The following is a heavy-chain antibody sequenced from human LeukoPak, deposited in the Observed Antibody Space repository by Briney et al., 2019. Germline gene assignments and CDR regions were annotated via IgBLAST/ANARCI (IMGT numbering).Heavy chain of an antibody. CDR1: GFTFDNYR. V-gene: IGHV3-23*01. D-gene: IGHD1-26*01. CDR3: TKRVKYGGTWDHFAD. Sequence: GGSLRLSCAASGFTFDNYRMSWVRQAPGKGLEWVSTVNADGGNTYYADSVKGRFTISRDNSKSTLILQMNSLRVEDTGLYYCTKRVKYGGTWDHFADWGQGTLVTVSS. CDR2: VNADGGNT. J-gene: IGHJ4*02.